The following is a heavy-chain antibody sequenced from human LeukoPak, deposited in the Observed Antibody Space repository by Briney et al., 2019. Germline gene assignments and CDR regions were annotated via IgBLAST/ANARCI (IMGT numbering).Heavy chain of an antibody. CDR1: GYTFTGYY. CDR2: INPNSGGT. CDR3: AREGAYLNAFDI. J-gene: IGHJ3*02. D-gene: IGHD3-16*01. Sequence: ASVKVSCKASGYTFTGYYMHWVRQAPEQGLEWMGRINPNSGGTNYAQKFQGRVTMTRDTSISTAYMELSRLRSDDTAVYYCAREGAYLNAFDIWGQGTMVTVSS. V-gene: IGHV1-2*06.